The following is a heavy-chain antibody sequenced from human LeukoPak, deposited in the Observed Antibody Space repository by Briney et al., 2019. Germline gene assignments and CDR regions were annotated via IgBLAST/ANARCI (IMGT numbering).Heavy chain of an antibody. J-gene: IGHJ4*02. CDR2: ISSDGSST. Sequence: GGSLRLSCAASGLTFSSYWIHWVRQAPGKGLVWVSSISSDGSSTRYADSVKGRFTISRDNAKDTLYLQMNSLRAEDTAVYYCARLPTGSPLHYWGQGTLVTVSS. D-gene: IGHD1-14*01. CDR1: GLTFSSYW. CDR3: ARLPTGSPLHY. V-gene: IGHV3-74*01.